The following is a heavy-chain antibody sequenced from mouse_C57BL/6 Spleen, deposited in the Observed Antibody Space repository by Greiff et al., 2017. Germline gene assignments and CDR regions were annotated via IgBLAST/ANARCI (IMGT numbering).Heavy chain of an antibody. V-gene: IGHV1-59*01. CDR2: IDPSDSYT. D-gene: IGHD1-1*01. J-gene: IGHJ1*03. CDR3: ARLATARYFDV. Sequence: QVQLKQPGAELVRPGTSVKLSCKASGYTFTSYWMHWVKQRPGQGLEWIGVIDPSDSYTNYNQKFKGKATLTVDTSSSTAYMQLSSLTSEDSAVYYCARLATARYFDVWGTGTTVTVSS. CDR1: GYTFTSYW.